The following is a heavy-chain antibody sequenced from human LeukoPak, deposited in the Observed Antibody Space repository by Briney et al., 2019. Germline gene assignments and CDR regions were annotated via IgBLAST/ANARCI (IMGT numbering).Heavy chain of an antibody. CDR1: GYSFTSYW. J-gene: IGHJ5*02. CDR2: IYPGDSDT. D-gene: IGHD3-10*01. Sequence: GESLKIFCQGFGYSFTSYWIGWVRQMPGKGLEWMGIIYPGDSDTRYSPSFQGQVTISADKSISTAYLQWSSLKASDTAMYYCARLEETGYNWFDPWGQGTLVTVSS. CDR3: ARLEETGYNWFDP. V-gene: IGHV5-51*01.